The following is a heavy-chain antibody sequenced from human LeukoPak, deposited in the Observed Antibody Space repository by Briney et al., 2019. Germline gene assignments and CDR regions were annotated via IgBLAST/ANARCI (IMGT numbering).Heavy chain of an antibody. CDR2: IYYSGST. CDR3: ARGGLVGAYFDY. D-gene: IGHD1-26*01. Sequence: PSETLSLTCTVSGGSISSYYWSWIRQPPGKGLEWIGYIYYSGSTNYNSSLKSRVTISVDTSKNQFSLKLSSVTAADTAVYYCARGGLVGAYFDYWGQGTLVTVSS. CDR1: GGSISSYY. J-gene: IGHJ4*02. V-gene: IGHV4-59*01.